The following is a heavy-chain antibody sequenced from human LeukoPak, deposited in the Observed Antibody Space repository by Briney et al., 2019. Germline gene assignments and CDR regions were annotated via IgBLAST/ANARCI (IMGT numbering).Heavy chain of an antibody. CDR3: ARAGGGYSSSWPLTNFDY. D-gene: IGHD6-13*01. Sequence: ASVKVSCKASGYTFTSYAMNWVRQGPGQGLEWMGWINTNTGNPTYAQGFTGRFVFSLDTSVSTAYLHISSLEAEDTAVYYCARAGGGYSSSWPLTNFDYWGQGTLVTVSS. CDR1: GYTFTSYA. V-gene: IGHV7-4-1*02. CDR2: INTNTGNP. J-gene: IGHJ4*02.